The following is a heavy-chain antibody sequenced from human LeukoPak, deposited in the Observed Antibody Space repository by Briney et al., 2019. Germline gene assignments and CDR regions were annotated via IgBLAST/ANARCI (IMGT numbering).Heavy chain of an antibody. J-gene: IGHJ3*02. CDR2: ISYDGSNK. CDR3: AKAPKKLWLPVDAFDI. D-gene: IGHD5-18*01. CDR1: GFTFSSYG. V-gene: IGHV3-30*18. Sequence: PGRSLRLSCAASGFTFSSYGMHWVRQAPGKGLEWVAVISYDGSNKYYADSVKGRFTISRDNSKNTLYLQMNSLRAEDTAVYYCAKAPKKLWLPVDAFDIWGQGTMVTVSS.